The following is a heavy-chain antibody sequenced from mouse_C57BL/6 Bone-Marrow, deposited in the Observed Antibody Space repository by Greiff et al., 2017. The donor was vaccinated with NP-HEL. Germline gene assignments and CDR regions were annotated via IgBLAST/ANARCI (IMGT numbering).Heavy chain of an antibody. CDR2: INPDSSTI. D-gene: IGHD2-1*01. V-gene: IGHV4-1*01. J-gene: IGHJ4*01. CDR3: ARKGVLLWYMDY. Sequence: EVKLVESGGGLVQPGGSLKLSCAASGIAFSSYWMRWVRRAPGKGLEWIREINPDSSTINYAPSLKDKFIISRDNAKNTLYLQMSKVRSEDTALYYCARKGVLLWYMDYWGQGTSVTVSS. CDR1: GIAFSSYW.